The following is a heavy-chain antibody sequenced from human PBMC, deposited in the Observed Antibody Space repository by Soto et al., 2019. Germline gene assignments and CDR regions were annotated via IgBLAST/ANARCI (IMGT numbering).Heavy chain of an antibody. CDR3: AKDMRSPYSSSVYGMDV. Sequence: PGGSLRLSCAASGFNFDDYAMHWVRQAPGKGLEWVSGISWNSGSIGYADSVKGRFTISRDNAKNSLYLQMNSLRAEDTALYYCAKDMRSPYSSSVYGMDVWGQGTTVTVSS. CDR1: GFNFDDYA. D-gene: IGHD6-6*01. CDR2: ISWNSGSI. J-gene: IGHJ6*02. V-gene: IGHV3-9*01.